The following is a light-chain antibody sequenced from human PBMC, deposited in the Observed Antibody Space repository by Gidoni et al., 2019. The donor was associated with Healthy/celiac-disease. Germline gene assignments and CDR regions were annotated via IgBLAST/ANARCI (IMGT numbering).Light chain of an antibody. V-gene: IGKV1-39*01. Sequence: DIQMNQPPSTLSASVGDRVTITCRASQSISSYLNWYQQKPGKAPKLLNYAASSLQSRVPSRFSGSGSGTDFTLTISSLQPEDFATYYCQQSYSTPWTFXQXTKVEIK. CDR2: AAS. CDR3: QQSYSTPWT. CDR1: QSISSY. J-gene: IGKJ1*01.